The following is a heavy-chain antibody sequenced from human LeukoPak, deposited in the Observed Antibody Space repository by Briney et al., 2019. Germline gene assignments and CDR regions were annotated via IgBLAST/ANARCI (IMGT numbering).Heavy chain of an antibody. V-gene: IGHV3-48*04. D-gene: IGHD1-14*01. CDR2: ISGSGSTI. CDR3: ARGPASIDI. Sequence: PGGSLRLSCAASGFTFSSYSMNWVRQAPGKGLEWVSYISGSGSTIYYADSVKGRFTISRDNAKNSLYLQMNSLRAEDTAVYYCARGPASIDIWGQGTMVTVSS. CDR1: GFTFSSYS. J-gene: IGHJ3*02.